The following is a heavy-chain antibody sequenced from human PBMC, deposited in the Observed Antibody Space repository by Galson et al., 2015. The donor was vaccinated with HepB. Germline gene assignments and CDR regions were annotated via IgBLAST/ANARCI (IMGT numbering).Heavy chain of an antibody. D-gene: IGHD3-3*01. CDR3: ARDPYLAQDYDFWSGRPKPPPFDP. Sequence: SVKVSCKASGYTFTSYGISWVRQAPGQGLEWMGWISAYNGNTNYAQKLQGRVTMTTDTSTSTAYMELRSLRSDDTAVYYCARDPYLAQDYDFWSGRPKPPPFDPWGQGTLVTVSS. J-gene: IGHJ5*02. CDR1: GYTFTSYG. CDR2: ISAYNGNT. V-gene: IGHV1-18*01.